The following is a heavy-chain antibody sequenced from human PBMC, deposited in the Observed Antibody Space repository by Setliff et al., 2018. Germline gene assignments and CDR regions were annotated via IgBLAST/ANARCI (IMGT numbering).Heavy chain of an antibody. CDR2: ISPSGST. CDR3: ARMAVRVASRPSSPLDYYYYMDL. D-gene: IGHD6-6*01. J-gene: IGHJ6*03. Sequence: SETLSLTCTVSGASISSGGYYWTWIRQPAGKALEWIGHISPSGSTTYNPSLKSRVTISPDTSKNHFSLTLRSLTAADTAVYYCARMAVRVASRPSSPLDYYYYMDLWGKGATVTVSS. CDR1: GASISSGGYY. V-gene: IGHV4-61*09.